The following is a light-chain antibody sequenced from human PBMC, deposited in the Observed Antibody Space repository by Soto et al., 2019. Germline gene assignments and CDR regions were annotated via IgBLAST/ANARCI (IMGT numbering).Light chain of an antibody. CDR1: QSVSSN. CDR2: GAS. V-gene: IGKV3-15*01. Sequence: DIVMTQSPATLSVSPGQRATLSCRASQSVSSNLAWYQQKAGQAPRLLIFGASTRVNGLPARFSGSGSGTEFTLSISSLQSEDFAGYYCEQYSNFPYTCAQGTRLEIK. CDR3: EQYSNFPYT. J-gene: IGKJ2*01.